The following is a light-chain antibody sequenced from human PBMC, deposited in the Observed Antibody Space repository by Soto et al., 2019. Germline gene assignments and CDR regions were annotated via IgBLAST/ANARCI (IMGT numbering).Light chain of an antibody. CDR2: GAS. J-gene: IGKJ5*01. CDR1: QSVGSN. V-gene: IGKV3-15*01. CDR3: QQYGTSPRT. Sequence: EIVMTQSPATLAVSPGERATLSCRASQSVGSNLASYQQSPGQAPRLLIYGASTRATGIPARFSGSGSQTDFTLTISRLEPEDFAVYYCQQYGTSPRTFGQGTRLEI.